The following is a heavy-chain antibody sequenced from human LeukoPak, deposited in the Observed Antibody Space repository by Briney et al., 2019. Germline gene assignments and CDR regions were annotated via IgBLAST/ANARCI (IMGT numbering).Heavy chain of an antibody. J-gene: IGHJ4*02. CDR2: IYYSGST. CDR1: GGSISSGGYY. V-gene: IGHV4-31*03. D-gene: IGHD3-10*01. Sequence: SETLSLTCTVSGGSISSGGYYWSWIRQHPGKGLEWIGYIYYSGSTYYNPSLKSRVTISVDTSKNQFSLKLSSVTAADTAVYYCARRPAEELLWFGITDYWGQGTLVTVSS. CDR3: ARRPAEELLWFGITDY.